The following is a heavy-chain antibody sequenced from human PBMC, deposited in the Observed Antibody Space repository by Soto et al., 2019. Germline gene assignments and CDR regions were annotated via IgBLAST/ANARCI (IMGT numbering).Heavy chain of an antibody. CDR3: ARGYCSSTSCGHFDY. J-gene: IGHJ4*02. Sequence: GGSLRLSCAASGFTFSSYDMHWVRQATGKGLEWVSAIGTAGDTYYPGSVKGRFTISRENAKNSLYLQMNSLRAGDTAVYYCARGYCSSTSCGHFDYWGQGTLVTVSS. D-gene: IGHD2-2*01. CDR2: IGTAGDT. CDR1: GFTFSSYD. V-gene: IGHV3-13*01.